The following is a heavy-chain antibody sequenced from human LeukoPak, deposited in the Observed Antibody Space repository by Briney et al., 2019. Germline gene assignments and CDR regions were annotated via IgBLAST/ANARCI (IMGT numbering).Heavy chain of an antibody. CDR1: GFTFGDYA. D-gene: IGHD4-23*01. Sequence: GGSLRLSCTASGFTFGDYAMSWVRQAPGKGLEWVGFIRSKAYGGTTEYAASVKGRFTISRDDSKSIAYLQMSSLKTEDTAVYYCTREGHDYGGNFDYWGQGTLVTVSS. V-gene: IGHV3-49*04. CDR3: TREGHDYGGNFDY. CDR2: IRSKAYGGTT. J-gene: IGHJ4*02.